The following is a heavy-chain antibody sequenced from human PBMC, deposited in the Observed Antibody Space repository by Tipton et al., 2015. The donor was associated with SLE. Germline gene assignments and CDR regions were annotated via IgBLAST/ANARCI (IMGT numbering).Heavy chain of an antibody. CDR1: GGTFSSYA. CDR3: APGDWYFDL. V-gene: IGHV3-23*01. Sequence: PGSSVKVSCKASGGTFSSYAMSWVRQAPGKGLEWVSAISGSGGSTYYADSVKGRFTISRDNSKNTLYLQMNSLRAEDTAVYYCAPGDWYFDLWGRGTLVTVSS. CDR2: ISGSGGST. J-gene: IGHJ2*01. D-gene: IGHD3-10*01.